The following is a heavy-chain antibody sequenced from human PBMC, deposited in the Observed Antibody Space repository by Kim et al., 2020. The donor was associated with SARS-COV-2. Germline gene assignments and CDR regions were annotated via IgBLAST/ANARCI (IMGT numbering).Heavy chain of an antibody. CDR2: INKDGSEK. CDR3: VSMYSTSWRPFDF. D-gene: IGHD2-2*01. CDR1: GFIFRTYW. Sequence: GGSLRLSCAASGFIFRTYWMSWVRQAPGKGLEWVASINKDGSEKYYVDSVKGRFAISRDNAESSLSLQMNRLRAEDTAVYYCVSMYSTSWRPFDFWGQGTLVTVSS. J-gene: IGHJ4*02. V-gene: IGHV3-7*01.